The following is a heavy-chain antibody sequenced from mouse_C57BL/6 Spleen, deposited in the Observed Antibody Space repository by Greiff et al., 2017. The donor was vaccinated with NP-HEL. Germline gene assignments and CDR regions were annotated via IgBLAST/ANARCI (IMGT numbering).Heavy chain of an antibody. CDR1: GYTFTSYW. J-gene: IGHJ2*01. Sequence: QVQLKQPGAELVKPGASVKLSCKASGYTFTSYWMQWVKQRPGQGLEWIGEIDPSDSYTNYNQKFKGKATLTVDTSSSTAYMQLSSLTSEDSAVYYCARWEYYWGQGTTLTVSS. V-gene: IGHV1-50*01. D-gene: IGHD4-1*01. CDR3: ARWEYY. CDR2: IDPSDSYT.